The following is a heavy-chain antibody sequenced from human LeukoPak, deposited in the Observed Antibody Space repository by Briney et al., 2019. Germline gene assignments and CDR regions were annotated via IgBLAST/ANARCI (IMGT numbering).Heavy chain of an antibody. V-gene: IGHV1-69*05. CDR2: IIPIFGTA. CDR1: GGTFSSYS. Sequence: GASVKVSCKASGGTFSSYSLRWVRQAPGQGLEWMGGIIPIFGTANYAQKFQGRVTITTDESTSTAYMELSSLRSEDTAVYYCARGPTPIWPYYFDYWVQGTMVTVSS. D-gene: IGHD2-21*01. CDR3: ARGPTPIWPYYFDY. J-gene: IGHJ4*02.